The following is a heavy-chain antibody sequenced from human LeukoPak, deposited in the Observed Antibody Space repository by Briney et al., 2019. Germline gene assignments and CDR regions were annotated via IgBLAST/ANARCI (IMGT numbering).Heavy chain of an antibody. CDR1: GGSISSYS. D-gene: IGHD3-22*01. CDR3: ARADNYYDSSGYYSLWFDP. CDR2: IYHSGST. J-gene: IGHJ5*02. V-gene: IGHV4-30-2*01. Sequence: PSETLSLTCTVSGGSISSYSWSWIRQPPGKGLEWIGYIYHSGSTYYNPSLKSRVTISVDRSKNQFSLKLSSVTAADTAVYYCARADNYYDSSGYYSLWFDPWGQGTLVTVSS.